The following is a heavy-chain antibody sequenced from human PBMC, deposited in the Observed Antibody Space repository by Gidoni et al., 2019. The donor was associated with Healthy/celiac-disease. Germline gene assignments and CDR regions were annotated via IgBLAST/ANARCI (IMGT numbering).Heavy chain of an antibody. CDR2: ISWDGGST. Sequence: EVHLVESGGVVVQPGGSLRLSCAASGFPFDAYTMHWVRHTPGKGLEWVSLISWDGGSTYYADSVKGRFTISRDNSKNSLYLQMNSLRTEDTALYYCAKEKSGSYFWYFDLWGRGTLVTVSS. CDR1: GFPFDAYT. CDR3: AKEKSGSYFWYFDL. J-gene: IGHJ2*01. V-gene: IGHV3-43*01. D-gene: IGHD1-26*01.